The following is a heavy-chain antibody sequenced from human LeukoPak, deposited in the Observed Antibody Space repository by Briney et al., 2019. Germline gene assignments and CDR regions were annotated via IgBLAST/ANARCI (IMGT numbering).Heavy chain of an antibody. Sequence: ASVKVSCKASGYTFTGYYMHWVRQAPGQGLEWMGWINPNSGGTNYAQKFQGRVTMTRDTSISTAYMELSRLRSDDTAVYYCARDIAVAGTVGNWFDPWGQGTLVTVSS. CDR3: ARDIAVAGTVGNWFDP. CDR1: GYTFTGYY. CDR2: INPNSGGT. D-gene: IGHD6-19*01. V-gene: IGHV1-2*02. J-gene: IGHJ5*02.